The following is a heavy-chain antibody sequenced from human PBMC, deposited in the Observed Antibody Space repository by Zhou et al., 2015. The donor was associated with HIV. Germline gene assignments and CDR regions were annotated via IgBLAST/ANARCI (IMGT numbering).Heavy chain of an antibody. J-gene: IGHJ6*03. CDR1: GYTFTSYY. CDR3: ARSRFLEVGHKHYMDV. V-gene: IGHV1-2*06. D-gene: IGHD3-3*01. CDR2: INPDTGGT. Sequence: QVQLVQSGAEVKIPRASVKVSCKASGYTFTSYYIHWVRQAPGQGLEWMGRINPDTGGTSYAQKFQGAVTLTRDRSTYTAYMEVSSLHSDDTAVYYCARSRFLEVGHKHYMDVWGKGTTVIVSS.